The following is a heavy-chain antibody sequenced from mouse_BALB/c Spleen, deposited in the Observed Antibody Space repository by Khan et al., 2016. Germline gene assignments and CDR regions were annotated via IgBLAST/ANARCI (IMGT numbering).Heavy chain of an antibody. Sequence: QLVQSGPELKKPGETVKISCKASGYTFTNYGMNWVRQAPGKGLEWVARIRSKSNNYATYYADSVKDRFTISRDDSQSMLYLQMNNLKTEDTAMSYCVRHEGWDNSWFAYWGQGTLVTVSA. J-gene: IGHJ3*01. CDR1: GYTFTNYG. CDR2: IRSKSNNYAT. CDR3: VRHEGWDNSWFAY. D-gene: IGHD3-3*01. V-gene: IGHV10-1*02.